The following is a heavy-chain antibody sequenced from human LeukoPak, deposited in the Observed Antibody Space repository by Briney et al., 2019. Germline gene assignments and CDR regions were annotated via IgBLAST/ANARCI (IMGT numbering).Heavy chain of an antibody. CDR2: IYYSGST. J-gene: IGHJ4*02. CDR1: GGSISSYY. D-gene: IGHD3-22*01. Sequence: SETLSLTCTVSGGSISSYYRSWIRQPPGKGLEWIGYIYYSGSTNYNPSLKSRVTISVGTSKNQFSLKLSSVTAADTAVYYCARGGVDYDSSGLIDSWGQGTLVTVSS. V-gene: IGHV4-59*01. CDR3: ARGGVDYDSSGLIDS.